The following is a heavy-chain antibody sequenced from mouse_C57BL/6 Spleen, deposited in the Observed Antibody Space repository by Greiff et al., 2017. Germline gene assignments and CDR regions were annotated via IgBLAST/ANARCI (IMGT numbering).Heavy chain of an antibody. V-gene: IGHV1-69*01. CDR2: IDPSDSYT. CDR3: ARWDGSSYGGYFDY. D-gene: IGHD1-1*01. J-gene: IGHJ2*01. Sequence: VQLQQPGAELVMPGASVKLSCKASCYTFTSYWMPWVQQRPGQGLEWIGEIDPSDSYTNYNQKFKGKSTLTVDKSSSTAYMQLSSLTSEDSAVYYCARWDGSSYGGYFDYWGQGTTLTVSS. CDR1: CYTFTSYW.